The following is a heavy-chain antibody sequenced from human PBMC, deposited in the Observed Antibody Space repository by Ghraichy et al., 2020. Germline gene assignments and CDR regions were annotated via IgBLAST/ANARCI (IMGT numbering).Heavy chain of an antibody. CDR1: GFTFSDYY. CDR2: ISSSGSTI. V-gene: IGHV3-11*04. Sequence: GSLRLSCAASGFTFSDYYMSWIRQAPGKGLEWVSYISSSGSTIYYADSVKGRFTISRDNAKNSLYLQMNSLRAEDTAVYYCARDKMACSSTSCYEGGMDVWGQGTTVTVSS. D-gene: IGHD2-2*01. J-gene: IGHJ6*02. CDR3: ARDKMACSSTSCYEGGMDV.